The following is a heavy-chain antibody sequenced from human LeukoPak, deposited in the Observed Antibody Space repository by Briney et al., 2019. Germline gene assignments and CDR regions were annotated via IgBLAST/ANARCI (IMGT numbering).Heavy chain of an antibody. CDR2: IYTSGST. CDR3: ARDRGYCSSTSCSNNWFDP. D-gene: IGHD2-2*01. CDR1: GGSISSYY. J-gene: IGHJ5*02. V-gene: IGHV4-4*07. Sequence: SETLSLTCTVSGGSISSYYWSWIRQPAGKGLEWIGRIYTSGSTNYNPSLKSRVTMSVDTSKNQFSLKLSSVTAADTAVYYCARDRGYCSSTSCSNNWFDPWGQGTLVTVSS.